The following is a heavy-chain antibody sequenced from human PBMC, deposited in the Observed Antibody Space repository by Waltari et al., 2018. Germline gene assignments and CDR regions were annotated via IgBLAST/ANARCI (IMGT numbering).Heavy chain of an antibody. D-gene: IGHD2-15*01. CDR3: ARGLVVVAATPYNWFDP. V-gene: IGHV1-69*10. CDR1: GGTFSSYA. CDR2: IIPILGIA. Sequence: QVQLVQSGAEVKKPGSSVKVSCKASGGTFSSYAISWVRQAPGQGLEWMGGIIPILGIANYAQKFQGRVTITADKSTSTAYTELSSLRSEDTAVYYCARGLVVVAATPYNWFDPWGQGTLVTVSS. J-gene: IGHJ5*02.